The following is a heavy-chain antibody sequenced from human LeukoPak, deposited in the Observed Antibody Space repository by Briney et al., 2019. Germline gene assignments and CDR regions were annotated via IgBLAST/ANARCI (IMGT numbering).Heavy chain of an antibody. CDR1: GGSFSGYY. Sequence: SETLSLTCAVYGGSFSGYYWSWVRQPPGKGLEWIGEINHSGSTNYNPSLTSRVTISVDTSKNHFSLKLSSVTAADTAVYYCARGWRGYSYGYGVTYDYWGQGTLVTVSS. CDR3: ARGWRGYSYGYGVTYDY. D-gene: IGHD5-18*01. V-gene: IGHV4-34*01. CDR2: INHSGST. J-gene: IGHJ4*02.